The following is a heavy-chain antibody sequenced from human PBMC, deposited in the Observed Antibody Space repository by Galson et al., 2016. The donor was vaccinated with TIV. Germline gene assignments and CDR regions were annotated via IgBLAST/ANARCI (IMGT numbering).Heavy chain of an antibody. CDR3: ARDFPPGYGSSFNDY. J-gene: IGHJ4*02. CDR1: GFTFSTYA. CDR2: IKQDGSEK. V-gene: IGHV3-7*01. Sequence: SLRLSCAASGFTFSTYAMHWVRQAPGKGLEWVANIKQDGSEKYYVDSVKGRFTISRDNAENSLFLQMNSLRAEDRAVYYCARDFPPGYGSSFNDYWGQGTLVTVSS. D-gene: IGHD6-13*01.